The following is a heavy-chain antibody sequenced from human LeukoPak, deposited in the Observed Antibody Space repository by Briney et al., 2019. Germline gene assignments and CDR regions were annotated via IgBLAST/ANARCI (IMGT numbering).Heavy chain of an antibody. D-gene: IGHD5-18*01. J-gene: IGHJ6*03. CDR3: ARTYRYGSFPVYHYYMDV. CDR2: ISYSGST. V-gene: IGHV4-59*01. Sequence: PSETLSLTCTVSADSISGFFWSWIRQPPGKGLEWIGYISYSGSTNYNPSLKSRVTISSDTSKNQVSLKLSSVTAADTAVYYCARTYRYGSFPVYHYYMDVWGKGTTVTVSS. CDR1: ADSISGFF.